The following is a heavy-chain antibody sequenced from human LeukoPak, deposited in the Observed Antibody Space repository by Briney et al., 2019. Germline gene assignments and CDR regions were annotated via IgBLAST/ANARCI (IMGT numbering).Heavy chain of an antibody. CDR3: ARDSLGTPPDY. J-gene: IGHJ4*02. V-gene: IGHV3-21*01. CDR1: GFTVSSNY. D-gene: IGHD7-27*01. Sequence: PGGSLRLSCAASGFTVSSNYMSWVRQAPGKGLEWVSSISSSSSYIYYADSVKGRFTISRDNAKNSLYLQMNSLRAEDTAVYYCARDSLGTPPDYWGQGILVTVSS. CDR2: ISSSSSYI.